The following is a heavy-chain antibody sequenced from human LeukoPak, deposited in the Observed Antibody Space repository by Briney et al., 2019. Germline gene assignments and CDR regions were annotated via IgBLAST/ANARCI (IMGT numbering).Heavy chain of an antibody. CDR3: ARPTTVTTHYFQH. J-gene: IGHJ1*01. D-gene: IGHD4-17*01. CDR2: INHSGST. Sequence: SETLSLTCAVYGVCFSGYYWSWIRQPPGKGLEWIGEINHSGSTNYNPSLKSRVTISVDTSKNQFSLKLSSVTAADTAVYYCARPTTVTTHYFQHWGQGTLVTVSS. V-gene: IGHV4-34*01. CDR1: GVCFSGYY.